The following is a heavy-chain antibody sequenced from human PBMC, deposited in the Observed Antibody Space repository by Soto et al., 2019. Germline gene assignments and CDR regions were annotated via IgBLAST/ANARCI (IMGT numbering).Heavy chain of an antibody. D-gene: IGHD3-10*01. CDR1: GYSFTSYW. CDR2: IDPSDSYT. Sequence: GESLKISCKGSGYSFTSYWISWVRQMPVKGLEWMGRIDPSDSYTNYSPSFQGHVTISADKSISTAYLQWSSLKASDTAMYYCARRLYYGSGSYTYYYYGMDVWGQGNTVTVS. CDR3: ARRLYYGSGSYTYYYYGMDV. V-gene: IGHV5-10-1*01. J-gene: IGHJ6*02.